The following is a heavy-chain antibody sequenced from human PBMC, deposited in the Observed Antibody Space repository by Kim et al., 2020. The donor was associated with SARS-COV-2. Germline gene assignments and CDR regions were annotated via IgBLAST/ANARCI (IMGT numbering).Heavy chain of an antibody. J-gene: IGHJ3*02. D-gene: IGHD2-15*01. CDR1: GFTLSLYS. V-gene: IGHV3-48*04. CDR3: VRENYWAFDI. Sequence: GGSLRLSCATSGFTLSLYSMNWVRQSPGKGLEWVSHISGTGTITKHEDSVRGRFTISRDNAKNSLFLQMNGLRAEDTAVYYCVRENYWAFDIWGQGTMVTVSS. CDR2: ISGTGTIT.